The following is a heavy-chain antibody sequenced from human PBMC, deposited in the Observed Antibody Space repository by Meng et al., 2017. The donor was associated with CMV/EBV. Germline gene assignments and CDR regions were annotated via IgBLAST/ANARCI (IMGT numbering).Heavy chain of an antibody. CDR1: GFTFSSYS. Sequence: ESLKISCAASGFTFSSYSMNWVRQAPGKGLEWVSSISSSSSYIYYADSVKGRFTISRDNAKNSLYLQMNSLRAEDTAVYYCAREPRVGGFFDYWGQGTLVTVSS. CDR3: AREPRVGGFFDY. V-gene: IGHV3-21*01. CDR2: ISSSSSYI. J-gene: IGHJ4*02.